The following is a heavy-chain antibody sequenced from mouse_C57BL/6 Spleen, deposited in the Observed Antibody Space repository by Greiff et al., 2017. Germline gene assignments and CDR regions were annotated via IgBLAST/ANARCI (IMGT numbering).Heavy chain of an antibody. Sequence: QVQLQQSGAELVRPGTSVKVSCKASGYAFTNYLIEWVKQRPGQGLEWIGVINPGSGGTNYNEKFKGKATLTADKSSSTAYMQLSSLTSEDSAVYCCARWGGNYYAMDYWGQGTSVTVSS. V-gene: IGHV1-54*01. CDR2: INPGSGGT. CDR3: ARWGGNYYAMDY. J-gene: IGHJ4*01. CDR1: GYAFTNYL. D-gene: IGHD1-1*02.